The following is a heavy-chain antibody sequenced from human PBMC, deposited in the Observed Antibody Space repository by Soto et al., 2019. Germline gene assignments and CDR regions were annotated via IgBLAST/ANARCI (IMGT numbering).Heavy chain of an antibody. CDR1: GGTFSGYG. CDR2: IIPIFGTA. CDR3: ARTLTYYYDSSGYFDAFDI. V-gene: IGHV1-69*06. J-gene: IGHJ3*02. D-gene: IGHD3-22*01. Sequence: QVQLVQSEAEVKMPGSSVKVSCKASGGTFSGYGINWVRQAPGQGLEWIGGIIPIFGTANYAQKFQGRVTITADKSTSTAYMELSSLRSEDTAVYYCARTLTYYYDSSGYFDAFDIWGQGTMVTVSS.